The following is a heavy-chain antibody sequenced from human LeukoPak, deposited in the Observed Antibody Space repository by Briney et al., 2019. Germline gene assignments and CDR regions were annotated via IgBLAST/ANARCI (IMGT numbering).Heavy chain of an antibody. D-gene: IGHD6-19*01. CDR2: ISGDGGST. CDR1: GFTFDDYA. J-gene: IGHJ6*02. Sequence: TGGSLRLSCAASGFTFDDYAMHWVRQAPGKGLGWVSLISGDGGSTYYADSVKGRFTISRDNSKNSLYLQMNSLRTEDTALYYCTRGNVFWQWLTHYYYYGMDVWGQGTTVTVSS. CDR3: TRGNVFWQWLTHYYYYGMDV. V-gene: IGHV3-43*02.